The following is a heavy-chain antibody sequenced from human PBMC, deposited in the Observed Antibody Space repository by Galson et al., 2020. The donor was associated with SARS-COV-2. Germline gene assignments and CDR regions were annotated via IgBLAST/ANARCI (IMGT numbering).Heavy chain of an antibody. Sequence: SETLSLTCAVSGGSITSSNWWTWVRQPPGKGLEWIGEIYHSGTTNYNPSLKSRVTISLDKSKNQFSLGLNSVTSADTAVYYCARDLYYDNSRWGQGTLVTVSS. CDR2: IYHSGTT. CDR3: ARDLYYDNSR. J-gene: IGHJ4*02. V-gene: IGHV4-4*02. D-gene: IGHD3-22*01. CDR1: GGSITSSNW.